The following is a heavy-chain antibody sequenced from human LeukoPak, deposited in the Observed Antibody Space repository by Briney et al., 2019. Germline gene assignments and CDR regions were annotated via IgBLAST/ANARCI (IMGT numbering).Heavy chain of an antibody. D-gene: IGHD6-6*01. J-gene: IGHJ4*02. Sequence: GGSLRLSCAASGFTFSSYGMHWVRQAPGKGLEWVAVIWYDGSNKYYADSVKGRFTISRDNSKNTLYLQMNSLRAEDTAVYYCARGGVEYSSSPFDYWGQGTLVTVSS. CDR3: ARGGVEYSSSPFDY. CDR2: IWYDGSNK. CDR1: GFTFSSYG. V-gene: IGHV3-33*01.